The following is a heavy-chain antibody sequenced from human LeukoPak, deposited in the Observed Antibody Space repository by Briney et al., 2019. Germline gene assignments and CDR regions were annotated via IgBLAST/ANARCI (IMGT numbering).Heavy chain of an antibody. V-gene: IGHV4-59*01. CDR1: GGSISSYY. J-gene: IGHJ2*01. D-gene: IGHD3-10*01. CDR2: IYYSGST. Sequence: SETLSLTCTVSGGSISSYYWNWIRQPPGKGLEWIGYIYYSGSTNYNPSLKSRVSISVDTSKNQFSLKLSSVTAADTAVYYCARDRDGSGFLDLWGRGTLVTVSS. CDR3: ARDRDGSGFLDL.